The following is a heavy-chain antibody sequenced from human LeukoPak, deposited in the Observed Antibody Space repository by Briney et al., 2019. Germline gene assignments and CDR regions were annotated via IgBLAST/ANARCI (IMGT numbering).Heavy chain of an antibody. V-gene: IGHV1-69*05. CDR2: IIPIFGRT. D-gene: IGHD3-9*01. CDR3: ARDGGYYDILTGYRYYYMDV. CDR1: GGTFSSYA. J-gene: IGHJ6*03. Sequence: SVKVSCQASGGTFSSYAISWVRQAPGQGLDWMGGIIPIFGRTNYAQNFQGRVTITTDESTSTAYIELSSLRSEDTAVYYCARDGGYYDILTGYRYYYMDVWGKGTTVTVSS.